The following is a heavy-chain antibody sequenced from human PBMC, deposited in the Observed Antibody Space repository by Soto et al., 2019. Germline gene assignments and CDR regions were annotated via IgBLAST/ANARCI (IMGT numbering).Heavy chain of an antibody. CDR1: GGSFNGFY. Sequence: QVQLQQWGAGLLKPSETLSLTCAVYGGSFNGFYWTWIRRSPGKGLEWIGEISHDGITNYNSSRRSRLTISVDPPKNPFSLRLNSLTAADTAVYYCSSGPAIYPYYRADYWGQGTLVIVSS. CDR3: SSGPAIYPYYRADY. J-gene: IGHJ4*02. V-gene: IGHV4-34*01. CDR2: ISHDGIT. D-gene: IGHD3-22*01.